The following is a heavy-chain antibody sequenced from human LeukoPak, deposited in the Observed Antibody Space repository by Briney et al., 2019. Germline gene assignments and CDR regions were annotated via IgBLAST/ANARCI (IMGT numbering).Heavy chain of an antibody. D-gene: IGHD6-13*01. J-gene: IGHJ6*02. CDR2: IFSDGDKK. CDR1: GFTFSSYG. Sequence: GESLRLSCAASGFTFSSYGMHWVRQAPGKGLEWVAVIFSDGDKKYYGHSVKGRFTISRDNSKNTVYLQMNSLRAEDTAVYYCARDGIAAAGQYYCYGMDVWGQGTTVTVS. CDR3: ARDGIAAAGQYYCYGMDV. V-gene: IGHV3-33*08.